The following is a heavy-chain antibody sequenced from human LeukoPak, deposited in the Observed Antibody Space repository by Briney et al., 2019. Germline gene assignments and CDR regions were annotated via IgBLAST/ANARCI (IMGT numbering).Heavy chain of an antibody. V-gene: IGHV3-21*01. J-gene: IGHJ1*01. CDR2: ISSSSSYI. CDR1: GFTFSSYS. Sequence: GSLRLSCAASGFTFSSYSMNWVRQAPGKGLEWVSSISSSSSYIYYADSVKGRFTISRDNAKNSLYLQMNSLRAEDTAVYYCAREGIHSGYFQHWGQGTLVTVSS. D-gene: IGHD6-13*01. CDR3: AREGIHSGYFQH.